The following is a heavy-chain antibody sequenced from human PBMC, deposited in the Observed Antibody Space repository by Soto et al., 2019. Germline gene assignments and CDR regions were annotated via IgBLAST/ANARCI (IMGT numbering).Heavy chain of an antibody. CDR1: GYTFSTYG. V-gene: IGHV1-18*01. Sequence: QVQLVQSGAEVKKPGASVKVSCKASGYTFSTYGISWVRQAPGQGLEWVAWIRPHDGYTHYARNLQGRVTVTRDTXXXXXXXXXXXXXXXXXXXXXXXXXXXXYCHAASCPYFDFWGQGTLVTVSS. CDR2: IRPHDGYT. CDR3: XXXXXXYCHAASCPYFDF. D-gene: IGHD2-2*01. J-gene: IGHJ4*02.